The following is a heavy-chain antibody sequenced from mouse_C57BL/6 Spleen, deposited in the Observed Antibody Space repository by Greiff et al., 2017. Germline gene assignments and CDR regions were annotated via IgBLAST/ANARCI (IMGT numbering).Heavy chain of an antibody. CDR1: GFTFTDYY. J-gene: IGHJ4*01. D-gene: IGHD2-1*01. V-gene: IGHV7-3*01. CDR2: IRNKANGYTT. CDR3: ARTDYGNYAAMDY. Sequence: EVKLVESGGGLVQPGGSLSLSCAASGFTFTDYYMSWVRQPPGKALEWLGFIRNKANGYTTEYSASVKVRFTISRDNSQSILYLQMNALGAEDSATYYCARTDYGNYAAMDYWGQGTSVTVS.